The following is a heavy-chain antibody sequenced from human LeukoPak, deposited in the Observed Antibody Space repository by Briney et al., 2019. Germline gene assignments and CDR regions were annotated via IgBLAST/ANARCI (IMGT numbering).Heavy chain of an antibody. V-gene: IGHV4-34*01. J-gene: IGHJ6*02. CDR1: GGSFSGYY. Sequence: TSETLSLTCAVYGGSFSGYYWSWIRQPPGKGLEWIGEINHSGSTNYNPSLKSRVTISVDTSKNQFSLKLSSVTAADTAVYYCAREMSDYGVHYYGMDVWGQGTTVTVSS. D-gene: IGHD4-17*01. CDR2: INHSGST. CDR3: AREMSDYGVHYYGMDV.